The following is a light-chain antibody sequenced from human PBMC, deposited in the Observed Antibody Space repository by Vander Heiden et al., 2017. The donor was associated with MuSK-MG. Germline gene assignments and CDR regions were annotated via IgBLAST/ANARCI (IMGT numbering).Light chain of an antibody. CDR3: QSYDSGLGGSV. Sequence: QPVLTQSPSLSGAPGQRVTSTCTGTSSNVGTGYDVHWYQQRPGTAPKLLIYGNTNRPAGVPDRFSGSRSGSSASLAITGLQAEDEADYYCQSYDSGLGGSVFGGGTRLTVL. V-gene: IGLV1-40*01. CDR1: SSNVGTGYD. J-gene: IGLJ2*01. CDR2: GNT.